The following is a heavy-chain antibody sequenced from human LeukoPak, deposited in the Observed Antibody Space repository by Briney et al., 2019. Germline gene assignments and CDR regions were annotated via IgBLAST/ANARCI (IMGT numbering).Heavy chain of an antibody. D-gene: IGHD3-3*01. CDR2: INHSGST. CDR1: GGSFSGYY. Sequence: PSETLSLTCAVYGGSFSGYYWSWIRQPPGKGLEWIGEINHSGSTNYNPSLKSRVTISVDTSKNQFSLKLSSVTAADTAVYYCARRTFGRSNWFATWGKGTLVTVSS. V-gene: IGHV4-34*01. J-gene: IGHJ5*02. CDR3: ARRTFGRSNWFAT.